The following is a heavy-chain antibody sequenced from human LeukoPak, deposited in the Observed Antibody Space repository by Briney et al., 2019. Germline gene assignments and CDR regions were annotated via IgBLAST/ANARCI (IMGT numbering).Heavy chain of an antibody. D-gene: IGHD3-22*01. Sequence: PGGSLRLSCAASGFTFSSYAMHWVRQAPGKGLEWVAVISYDGSNKYYADSVKGRFTISRDNSKNTLYLQMSSLRAEDTAVYYCAKDPGPNYYDSSGYFDYWGQGTLVTVSS. CDR2: ISYDGSNK. CDR1: GFTFSSYA. J-gene: IGHJ4*02. CDR3: AKDPGPNYYDSSGYFDY. V-gene: IGHV3-30-3*01.